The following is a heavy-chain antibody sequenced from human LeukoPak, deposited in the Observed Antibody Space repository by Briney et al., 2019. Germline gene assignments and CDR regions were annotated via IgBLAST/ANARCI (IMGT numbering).Heavy chain of an antibody. V-gene: IGHV3-74*01. CDR2: INSDGRR. CDR1: GFTVSSNY. J-gene: IGHJ4*02. CDR3: ARRSRGSWGVDY. Sequence: GGSLRLSCAASGFTVSSNYMSWVRQAPGKGLVWVSRINSDGRRSYADSVKGRFSISRDNAKNTLYLQMNSPRAEDTAVYYCARRSRGSWGVDYWGQGTLVTVSS. D-gene: IGHD6-13*01.